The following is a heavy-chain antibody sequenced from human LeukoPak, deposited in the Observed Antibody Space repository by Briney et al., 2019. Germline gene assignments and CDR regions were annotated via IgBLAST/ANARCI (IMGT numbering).Heavy chain of an antibody. Sequence: GGSLRLSCAASGFTFSNYAMNWVRQDPKKGLEWGSGISGSGGSTDYADSVKGRFTISRDNSKNTLYLQVNSLRAEDTAVYYCVRHPQRYGGSYAHFDNWGQGTLITVSS. CDR2: ISGSGGST. D-gene: IGHD1-26*01. V-gene: IGHV3-23*01. CDR3: VRHPQRYGGSYAHFDN. CDR1: GFTFSNYA. J-gene: IGHJ4*02.